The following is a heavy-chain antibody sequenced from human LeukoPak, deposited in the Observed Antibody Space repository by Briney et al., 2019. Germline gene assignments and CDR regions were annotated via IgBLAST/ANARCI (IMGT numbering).Heavy chain of an antibody. J-gene: IGHJ6*03. CDR1: GGSISSYY. CDR2: IYYSGST. V-gene: IGHV4-59*01. CDR3: ARGPYYYMDV. Sequence: PSETLSLTCTVSGGSISSYYWSWIRQPPGTGLEWIGYIYYSGSTHYNPSLKRRVTISVDTSKNQFSLKLSSVTAADTAVYYCARGPYYYMDVWGKGTTVTVSS.